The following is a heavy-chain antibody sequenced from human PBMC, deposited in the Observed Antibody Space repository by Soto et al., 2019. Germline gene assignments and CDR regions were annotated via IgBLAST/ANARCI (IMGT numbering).Heavy chain of an antibody. V-gene: IGHV3-33*01. CDR2: IWYDGSNK. CDR3: ARGSPYYYYYYMDV. CDR1: GFTFSSYG. Sequence: VQLVESGGGVVQPGRSLRLSCAASGFTFSSYGMHWVRQAPGKGLEWVAVIWYDGSNKYYADSVKGRFTISRDNSKNTLYLQMNSLRAEDTAVYYCARGSPYYYYYYMDVWGKGTTVTVSS. J-gene: IGHJ6*03.